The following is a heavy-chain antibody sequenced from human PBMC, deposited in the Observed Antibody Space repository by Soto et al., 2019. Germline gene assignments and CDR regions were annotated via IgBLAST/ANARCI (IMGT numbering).Heavy chain of an antibody. J-gene: IGHJ6*04. CDR1: GLTFSNYE. D-gene: IGHD3-3*01. V-gene: IGHV3-48*03. CDR3: ASVTLRFSYGIDV. CDR2: ISKSGSVI. Sequence: QPGGSLRLSCAGSGLTFSNYEMHWVRQAPGKGLEWLPYISKSGSVIYYADSVKGRFTISRDNTKNFLYLQMNSLRAEDTAVYFCASVTLRFSYGIDVEGKGTKVTVSS.